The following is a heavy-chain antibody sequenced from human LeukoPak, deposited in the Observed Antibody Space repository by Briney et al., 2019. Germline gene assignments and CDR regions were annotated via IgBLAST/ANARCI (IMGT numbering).Heavy chain of an antibody. CDR3: ATGDYYDDDY. CDR1: GGSISSSSYY. D-gene: IGHD3-22*01. V-gene: IGHV4-39*01. CDR2: IYYSGST. J-gene: IGHJ4*02. Sequence: PSETLSLTCTVSGGSISSSSYYWGWIRQPPGKGLEWIGSIYYSGSTYYNPSLKSRVTLSVDTSKNQFSLKLSSVTAADTAVYYCATGDYYDDDYWGQGTLVTVSS.